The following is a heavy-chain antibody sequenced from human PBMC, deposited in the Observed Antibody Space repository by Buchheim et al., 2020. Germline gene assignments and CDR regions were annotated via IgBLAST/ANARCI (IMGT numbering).Heavy chain of an antibody. Sequence: QVQLVESGGGVVQPGRSLRLSCAASGFTFSSYAMHWCRQAPGKGLEGVAVISYDGSNKYYADSVKGRFTISIDNSKNPLYLRMNSLRAEDTAVYYCARDKAPYYFDYWGQGTL. CDR2: ISYDGSNK. V-gene: IGHV3-30*04. J-gene: IGHJ4*02. CDR1: GFTFSSYA. CDR3: ARDKAPYYFDY.